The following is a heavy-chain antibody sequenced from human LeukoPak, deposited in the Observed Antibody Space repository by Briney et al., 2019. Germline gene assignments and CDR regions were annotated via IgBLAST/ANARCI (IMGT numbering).Heavy chain of an antibody. V-gene: IGHV3-11*04. J-gene: IGHJ6*03. CDR1: GFSFSDYY. Sequence: GGSLRPSCAASGFSFSDYYINWIRQAPGRRLEWVSYISYGGGTKHYADSVKGRFTVSRDNTKNSVILQMNSLRAEDTAVYYCVRGGQCSGGSCYADYFYYYMDVWGKGTTVTVSS. D-gene: IGHD2-15*01. CDR2: ISYGGGTK. CDR3: VRGGQCSGGSCYADYFYYYMDV.